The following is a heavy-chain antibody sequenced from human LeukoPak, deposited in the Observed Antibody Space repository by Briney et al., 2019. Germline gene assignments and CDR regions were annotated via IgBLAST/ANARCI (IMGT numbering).Heavy chain of an antibody. J-gene: IGHJ4*02. CDR3: ARVVGATEGVFDY. D-gene: IGHD1-26*01. CDR1: GLTFSSHW. V-gene: IGHV3-7*01. Sequence: GGSLRLSCAASGLTFSSHWMSWVRQAPGKGLEWVANIKQDGSEKYYVDSVRGRFTISRDNAKNSLYLQMNSLRAEDTAVYYCARVVGATEGVFDYWGQGTLVTVSS. CDR2: IKQDGSEK.